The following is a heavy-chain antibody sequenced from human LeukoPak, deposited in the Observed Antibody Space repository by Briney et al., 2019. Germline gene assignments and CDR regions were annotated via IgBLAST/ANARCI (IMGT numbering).Heavy chain of an antibody. V-gene: IGHV4-39*01. J-gene: IGHJ5*02. Sequence: SETLSLTCTVSGGSISSSSYYWGWLRQPPGKGLEWIGSIYYSGSTYYNPSLKSRVTISVDTSKNQFSLKLSSVTAAHTPVYYCAAHFPGPLGLGGDWFDPWGQGTLVTVSS. CDR1: GGSISSSSYY. CDR3: AAHFPGPLGLGGDWFDP. CDR2: IYYSGST. D-gene: IGHD3-16*01.